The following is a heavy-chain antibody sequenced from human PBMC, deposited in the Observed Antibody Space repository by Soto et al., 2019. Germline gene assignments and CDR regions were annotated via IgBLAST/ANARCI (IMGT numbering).Heavy chain of an antibody. CDR1: GFIFGAHA. V-gene: IGHV3-20*03. CDR2: INWIGGST. CDR3: ARHGGTPDLYFDY. J-gene: IGHJ4*02. D-gene: IGHD3-16*01. Sequence: GSLRISFEASGFIFGAHAIIWVRPSPGKGLEWVSAINWIGGSTNYADSMKGRFTISRDNAKNSLYLQISSLRAEDTALYYCARHGGTPDLYFDYWGQGTPVTVSS.